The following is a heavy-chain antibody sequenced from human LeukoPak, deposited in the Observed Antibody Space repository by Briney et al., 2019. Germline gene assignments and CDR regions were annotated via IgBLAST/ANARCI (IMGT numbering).Heavy chain of an antibody. CDR1: GFTFSNAW. J-gene: IGHJ6*02. Sequence: GGSLRLSCAASGFTFSNAWMNWVRQAPGKGLEWVSAISGSGGSTYYADSVKGRFTISRDNSKNTLYLQMNSLRAEDTAVYYCAKTYYDILTGYRVKNYYYGMDVWGQGTTVTVSS. CDR2: ISGSGGST. CDR3: AKTYYDILTGYRVKNYYYGMDV. V-gene: IGHV3-23*01. D-gene: IGHD3-9*01.